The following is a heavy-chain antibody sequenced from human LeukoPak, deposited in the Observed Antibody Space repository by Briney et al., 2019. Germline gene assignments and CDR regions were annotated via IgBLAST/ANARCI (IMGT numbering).Heavy chain of an antibody. J-gene: IGHJ4*02. CDR1: GFTFSTYA. Sequence: GGSLRLSCAASGFTFSTYAMHWVRQAPGKGLEWVALISYDGSNKYYADSVKGRFTISRDNSKNTLYLQMNSLRAEDTAVYYCASYNWNFLNDYWGQGTLVTVS. CDR3: ASYNWNFLNDY. CDR2: ISYDGSNK. V-gene: IGHV3-30*04. D-gene: IGHD1-7*01.